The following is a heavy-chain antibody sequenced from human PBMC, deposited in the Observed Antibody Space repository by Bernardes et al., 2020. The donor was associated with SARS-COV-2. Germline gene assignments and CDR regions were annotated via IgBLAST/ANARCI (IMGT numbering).Heavy chain of an antibody. CDR2: ITPDGRNK. V-gene: IGHV3-74*01. Sequence: GGSLRLSCTASGITFSSYWMHWGRQVPGKGLVWVSRITPDGRNKDYPDSVKGRFTISRENAKNSVYLQLNSLRAGDTAVYYCAREPGEPGTWYFDLWGRGTLVTVSS. CDR3: AREPGEPGTWYFDL. J-gene: IGHJ2*01. CDR1: GITFSSYW. D-gene: IGHD3-10*01.